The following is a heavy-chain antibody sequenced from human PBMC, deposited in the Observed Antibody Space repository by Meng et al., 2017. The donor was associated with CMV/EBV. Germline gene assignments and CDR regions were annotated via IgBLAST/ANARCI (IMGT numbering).Heavy chain of an antibody. V-gene: IGHV3-66*02. D-gene: IGHD1-14*01. CDR1: GFTVSSNY. CDR2: IYSGGST. CDR3: ARDHVRAGYYYYGMGI. Sequence: GESLKISCAASGFTVSSNYMSWVRQAPGKGLEWVSVIYSGGSTYYADSVKGRFTISRDNSKNTLYLQMNSLRAEDAAVYYCARDHVRAGYYYYGMGIWGQGTTVTVSS. J-gene: IGHJ6*02.